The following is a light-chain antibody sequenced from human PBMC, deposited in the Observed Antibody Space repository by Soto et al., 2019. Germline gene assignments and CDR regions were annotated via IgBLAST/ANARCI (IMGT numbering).Light chain of an antibody. CDR3: AAWDDSLSAVV. CDR2: RNN. V-gene: IGLV1-47*01. J-gene: IGLJ2*01. Sequence: QSVLTQPPSASGTPGQRVTISCSGSSSNIGSNYVYWYHQLPGTAPKLVIYRNNQRPSGVPDRISGSKSGTSASLAISGLRSEDEADYYCAAWDDSLSAVVFGGGTKVTVL. CDR1: SSNIGSNY.